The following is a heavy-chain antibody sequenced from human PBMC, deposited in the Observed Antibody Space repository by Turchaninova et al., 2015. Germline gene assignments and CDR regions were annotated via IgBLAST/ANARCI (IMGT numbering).Heavy chain of an antibody. CDR3: ARGRGGYDPFDY. Sequence: QVQLQQSGPGLVKPSQTLPLTFAISGVSGSSNSAAWDWIRQSPARGLEWLGRTYYRSKWYNDYAVSVKSRITINPDTSKNQFSLQLNSVTPEDTAVYYCARGRGGYDPFDYWGQGTLVTVSS. CDR2: TYYRSKWYN. CDR1: GVSGSSNSAA. V-gene: IGHV6-1*01. D-gene: IGHD5-12*01. J-gene: IGHJ4*02.